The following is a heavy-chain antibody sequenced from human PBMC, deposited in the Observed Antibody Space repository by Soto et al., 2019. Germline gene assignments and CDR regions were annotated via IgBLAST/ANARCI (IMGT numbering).Heavy chain of an antibody. CDR1: GGSISSGGYY. CDR2: IYYNGNT. V-gene: IGHV4-31*03. J-gene: IGHJ5*02. CDR3: ARCSLVVIPVPGFDP. Sequence: LSLTCTVSGGSISSGGYYWSWIRQHPGRGLEWIGYIYYNGNTYYNPSLKSRVTVSVDTSKNQFSLNVRSVTAADTAVYYCARCSLVVIPVPGFDPWGQGTLVTVSS. D-gene: IGHD2-15*01.